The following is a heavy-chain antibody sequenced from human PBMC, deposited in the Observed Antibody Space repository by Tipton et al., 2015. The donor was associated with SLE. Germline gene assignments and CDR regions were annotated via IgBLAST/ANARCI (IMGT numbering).Heavy chain of an antibody. D-gene: IGHD3-22*01. CDR3: AKARHYYDSSGYGPAFDI. J-gene: IGHJ3*02. Sequence: QLVQSGAEVKKPGSSVKVSCKASGGTFSSYAISWVRQAPGQGLEWMGGIIPIFGTANYAQKFQGRVTITADESTSTAYMELSSLRSEDTAVYYCAKARHYYDSSGYGPAFDIWGQGTMVTVSS. CDR1: GGTFSSYA. CDR2: IIPIFGTA. V-gene: IGHV1-69*01.